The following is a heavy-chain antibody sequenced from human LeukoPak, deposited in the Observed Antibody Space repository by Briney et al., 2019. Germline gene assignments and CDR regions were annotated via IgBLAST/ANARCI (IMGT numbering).Heavy chain of an antibody. Sequence: SETLSLTCAVSGGSISSNNWWGWVRQPPGKGLEWIGSIYDSGSTYYNPSLKSRVTISVDTSKNQFSLKLNSVTAADTAVYYCARHYGPWGQGTLVTVSS. CDR2: IYDSGST. J-gene: IGHJ5*02. CDR1: GGSISSNNW. V-gene: IGHV4-39*01. D-gene: IGHD3-10*01. CDR3: ARHYGP.